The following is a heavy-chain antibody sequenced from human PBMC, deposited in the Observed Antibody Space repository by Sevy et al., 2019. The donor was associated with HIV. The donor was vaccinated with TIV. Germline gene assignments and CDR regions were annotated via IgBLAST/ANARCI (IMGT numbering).Heavy chain of an antibody. CDR1: GNTLSELS. J-gene: IGHJ4*02. CDR2: FDEDGEI. V-gene: IGHV1-24*01. D-gene: IGHD2-21*01. CDR3: ATPIVVGRDY. Sequence: ASVKVSCKVSGNTLSELSIHWVRQAPGKGLEWMGGFDEDGEILYAQKFQDRVIMTEGISTDTAYMELSSLRSEDTAVYYCATPIVVGRDYWGQGTLVTVSS.